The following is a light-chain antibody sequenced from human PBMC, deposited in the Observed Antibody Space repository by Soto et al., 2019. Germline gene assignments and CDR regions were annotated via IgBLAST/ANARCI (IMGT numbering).Light chain of an antibody. J-gene: IGLJ2*01. V-gene: IGLV2-14*01. CDR1: SSDVGGYNY. CDR3: SSYTSSSTLV. CDR2: EVR. Sequence: QSALTQPASVSGSPGQSITISCTGTSSDVGGYNYVSWYQQHPGKAPKLMIYEVRNRPSGVSNRFSGSKSGNTASLTISGLQAEEEADYYCSSYTSSSTLVFGGGTKVTVL.